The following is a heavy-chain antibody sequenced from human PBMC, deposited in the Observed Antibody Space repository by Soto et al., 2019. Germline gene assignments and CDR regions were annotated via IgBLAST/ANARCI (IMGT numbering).Heavy chain of an antibody. CDR1: GGSISSGGYY. D-gene: IGHD2-21*01. V-gene: IGHV4-31*03. CDR3: ARGYRDGYSFDY. CDR2: IYYSGST. Sequence: SETLSLTCTVSGGSISSGGYYWSWIRQHPGKGLEWIGYIYYSGSTYYNPSLKSRVTISVDTSKNQFSLKLSSVTAADTAVYYCARGYRDGYSFDYWGQGTLVTVSS. J-gene: IGHJ4*02.